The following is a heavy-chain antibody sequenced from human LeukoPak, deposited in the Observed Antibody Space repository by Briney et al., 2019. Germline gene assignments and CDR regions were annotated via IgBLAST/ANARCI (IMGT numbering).Heavy chain of an antibody. Sequence: GSLRLSCAASGFTFISYAMSWVRQAPGKGLEWVSAISGSGGSTYYADSVKGRFTISRDNSKNTLYLQMNSLRAEDTAVYYCALDYGDYVGYFDYWGQGTLVTVSS. J-gene: IGHJ4*02. V-gene: IGHV3-23*01. CDR2: ISGSGGST. D-gene: IGHD4-17*01. CDR1: GFTFISYA. CDR3: ALDYGDYVGYFDY.